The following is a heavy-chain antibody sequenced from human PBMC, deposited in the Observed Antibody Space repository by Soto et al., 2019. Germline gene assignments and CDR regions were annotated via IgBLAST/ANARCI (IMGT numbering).Heavy chain of an antibody. CDR2: IYYSGST. CDR1: GGSISSGGYS. Sequence: PSETLSLTCTVSGGSISSGGYSWSWIRQHPGKGLEWIGYIYYSGSTYYNPSLKSRVTIAIDTSKNQFSLKLNSVTAADTAVYYCAKGNGWYYYWGQGTLVTVSS. CDR3: AKGNGWYYY. D-gene: IGHD6-19*01. J-gene: IGHJ4*01. V-gene: IGHV4-31*03.